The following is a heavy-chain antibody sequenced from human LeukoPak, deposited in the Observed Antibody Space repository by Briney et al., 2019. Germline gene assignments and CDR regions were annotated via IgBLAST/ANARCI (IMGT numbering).Heavy chain of an antibody. CDR3: ARDLPPYYFDY. CDR2: IIPILGIA. Sequence: SVKVSCKASGGTFIIYAISWVRQAPGQGGEWMGGIIPILGIANYAQKFQGRVTITADKSTSTAYMDLSSLRSEDTAVYYCARDLPPYYFDYWGQGTLVTVSS. J-gene: IGHJ4*02. V-gene: IGHV1-69*10. CDR1: GGTFIIYA.